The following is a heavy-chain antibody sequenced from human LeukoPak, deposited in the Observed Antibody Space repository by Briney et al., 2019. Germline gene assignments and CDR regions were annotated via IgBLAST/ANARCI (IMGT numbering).Heavy chain of an antibody. V-gene: IGHV3-72*01. J-gene: IGHJ4*01. Sequence: GGSLRLSCAVSGFTFSDHYIDWVRQAPGKGLEWVGRSRDKGNSYTTAYAASVRGRFTFSRDDSKNSLYLQMNSLKIEDTAVYYCTKLARAPRDFDYWGQGTLVTVSS. CDR2: SRDKGNSYTT. CDR3: TKLARAPRDFDY. D-gene: IGHD3-10*01. CDR1: GFTFSDHY.